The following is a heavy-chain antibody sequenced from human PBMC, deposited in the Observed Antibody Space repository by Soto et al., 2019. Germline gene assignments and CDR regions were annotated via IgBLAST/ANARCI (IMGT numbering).Heavy chain of an antibody. CDR1: GASISSTTYY. CDR2: IYYGGRT. V-gene: IGHV4-39*01. D-gene: IGHD5-12*01. Sequence: QLQLQESGPGLVKPSETLSLTCTVSGASISSTTYYWGWIRQPPGKGLEWFGSIYYGGRTFYNPSLKSRVTISVDTSTNQFSLRLSSVTAADTAVYYCARHDLTGYTEHGMDVWGQGTTVTVSS. J-gene: IGHJ6*02. CDR3: ARHDLTGYTEHGMDV.